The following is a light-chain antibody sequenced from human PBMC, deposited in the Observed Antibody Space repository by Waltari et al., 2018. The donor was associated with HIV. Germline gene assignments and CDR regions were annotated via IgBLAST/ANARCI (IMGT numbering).Light chain of an antibody. CDR3: QQYYSVPLT. CDR2: GAS. CDR1: QAIRNS. Sequence: DIQMTQTPSSLSAFVGDRVTISCRASQAIRNSIAWYHHKPHRAPKLLLFGASTLESGVPSRFSGSGSGTDYTLIINNLQPEDFGTYYCQQYYSVPLTFGQGTRLDIK. V-gene: IGKV1-NL1*01. J-gene: IGKJ5*01.